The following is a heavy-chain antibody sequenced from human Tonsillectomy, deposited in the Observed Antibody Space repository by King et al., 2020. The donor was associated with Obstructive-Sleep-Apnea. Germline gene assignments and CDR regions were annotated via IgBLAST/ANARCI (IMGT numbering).Heavy chain of an antibody. Sequence: VQLVESGAEVKKPGASVKVSCKASGYTFTGYHMHWVRQAPGQGLEWMGWINPNSGGTNYAQKFQGRVTMTRDTSISTAYMELSRLGSDDTAVYYCATGAVATATFYFDYWGQGTLVTVSS. J-gene: IGHJ4*02. CDR3: ATGAVATATFYFDY. CDR1: GYTFTGYH. D-gene: IGHD4-17*01. V-gene: IGHV1-2*02. CDR2: INPNSGGT.